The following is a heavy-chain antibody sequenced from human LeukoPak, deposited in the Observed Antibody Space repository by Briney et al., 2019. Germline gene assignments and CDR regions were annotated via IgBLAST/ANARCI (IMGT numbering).Heavy chain of an antibody. D-gene: IGHD1-26*01. CDR1: GYSYTTYW. J-gene: IGHJ4*02. CDR2: IYPGDSDT. V-gene: IGHV5-51*01. CDR3: ARRRDLYSGSYYPFDY. Sequence: GESLKISCKGSGYSYTTYWIGWVRQMPGKGLEWMGIIYPGDSDTRYSPSFQGQVTISADKSISTAYLQWSSLKASDTAMYYCARRRDLYSGSYYPFDYWGQGTLVTVSS.